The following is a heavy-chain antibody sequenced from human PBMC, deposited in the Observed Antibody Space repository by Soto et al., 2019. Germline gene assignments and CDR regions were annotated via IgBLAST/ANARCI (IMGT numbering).Heavy chain of an antibody. D-gene: IGHD4-17*01. J-gene: IGHJ4*02. Sequence: PSETLSLTCTVSGGSISSGGYYWSWIRQHPGKGLEWIGYIYDSGSTYYKPSLKSRVTISVVTSKSEFSLELRSVTAADTAVYYCAREDYGGNVDYWGQGTLVT. V-gene: IGHV4-31*03. CDR2: IYDSGST. CDR1: GGSISSGGYY. CDR3: AREDYGGNVDY.